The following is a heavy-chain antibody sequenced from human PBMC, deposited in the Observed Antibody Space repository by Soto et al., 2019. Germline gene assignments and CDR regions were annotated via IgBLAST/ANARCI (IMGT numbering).Heavy chain of an antibody. CDR2: ISGSGGST. D-gene: IGHD2-2*01. CDR3: AKAQGPIVVVPAAMNY. CDR1: GFTFSSYA. J-gene: IGHJ4*02. V-gene: IGHV3-23*01. Sequence: GGSLRLSCAASGFTFSSYAMSWVRQAPGKGLEWVSAISGSGGSTYYADSVKGRFTISRDNSKNTLYLQMNSLRAEDTAVYYCAKAQGPIVVVPAAMNYWGQGTLVTVSS.